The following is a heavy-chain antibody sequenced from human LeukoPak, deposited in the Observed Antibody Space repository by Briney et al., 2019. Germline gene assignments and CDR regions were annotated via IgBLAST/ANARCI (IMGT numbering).Heavy chain of an antibody. CDR2: GST. V-gene: IGHV3-23*01. Sequence: GSTYYADSVKGRFTISRDNSKNSLYLQMNSLRAEDTAVYYCARDRPEYSSSWYDSHYFDYWGQGTLVTVSS. D-gene: IGHD6-13*01. J-gene: IGHJ4*02. CDR3: ARDRPEYSSSWYDSHYFDY.